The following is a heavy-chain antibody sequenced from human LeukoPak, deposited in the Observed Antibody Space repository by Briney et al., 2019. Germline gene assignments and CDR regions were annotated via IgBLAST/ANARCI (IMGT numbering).Heavy chain of an antibody. Sequence: PSETLSLTCTVSGGSISSYYWSWIRQPPGKGLEWIGEINHSGSTNYNPSLKSRVTISVDTSKNQFSLKLSSVTAADTAVYYCARGQYSSSYYFDYWGQGTLVTVSS. CDR1: GGSISSYY. V-gene: IGHV4-34*01. CDR3: ARGQYSSSYYFDY. J-gene: IGHJ4*02. D-gene: IGHD6-6*01. CDR2: INHSGST.